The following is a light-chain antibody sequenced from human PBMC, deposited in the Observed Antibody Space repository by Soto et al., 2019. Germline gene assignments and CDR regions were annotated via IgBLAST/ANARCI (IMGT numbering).Light chain of an antibody. Sequence: EIVLTQSPGTLSLSPGERATLSCRASQSVSSSYLAWYQQKPGQAPRLLIYDASSRATGIPDRFSGSGSGTDCTHTISRLEPEDFAVYYCQQYGGSPPLTFGLGTRLEIK. J-gene: IGKJ5*01. V-gene: IGKV3-20*01. CDR1: QSVSSSY. CDR2: DAS. CDR3: QQYGGSPPLT.